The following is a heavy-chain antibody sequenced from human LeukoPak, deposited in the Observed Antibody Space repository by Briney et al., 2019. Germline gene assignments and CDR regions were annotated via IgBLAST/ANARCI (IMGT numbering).Heavy chain of an antibody. CDR2: INPNNGGT. CDR3: ARGYALYSGRYIDFDY. V-gene: IGHV1-2*02. D-gene: IGHD1-26*01. J-gene: IGHJ4*02. CDR1: GYTFTGHY. Sequence: ASVKVPCKASGYTFTGHYMHWVRQAPGQGLEWMGWINPNNGGTNYQGRVTMTRDTSIGTAYMELSRLGSDDTAVYYCARGYALYSGRYIDFDYWGQGTLVTVSS.